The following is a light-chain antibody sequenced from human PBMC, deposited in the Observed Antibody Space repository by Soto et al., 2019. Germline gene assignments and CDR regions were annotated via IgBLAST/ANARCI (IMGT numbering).Light chain of an antibody. CDR3: LQYGSSPL. Sequence: EIVLTQSPGTLSFSTGERATLSFRASQSVSSSYLAWYQQKPGQAPRLLIYGASGRATGIPDRFSGSGSGTDFTLTISRLEPEDFAVYYCLQYGSSPLFGQGTRLEIK. CDR2: GAS. V-gene: IGKV3-20*01. CDR1: QSVSSSY. J-gene: IGKJ5*01.